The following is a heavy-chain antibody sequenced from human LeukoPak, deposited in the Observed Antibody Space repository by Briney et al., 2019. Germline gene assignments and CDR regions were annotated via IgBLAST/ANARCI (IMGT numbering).Heavy chain of an antibody. CDR2: MNPNSGNT. Sequence: ASVKVSCKASGYTFTSYDINWVRQATGQGLEWMGWMNPNSGNTGYAQKFQGRVTMTRNTSISTAYMELSSLRSEDTAVYYCARLPIAAADDTFDYWGQGTLVTVSS. V-gene: IGHV1-8*01. J-gene: IGHJ4*02. D-gene: IGHD6-13*01. CDR3: ARLPIAAADDTFDY. CDR1: GYTFTSYD.